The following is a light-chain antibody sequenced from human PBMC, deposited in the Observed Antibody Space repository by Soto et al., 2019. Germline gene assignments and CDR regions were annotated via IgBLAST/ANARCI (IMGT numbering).Light chain of an antibody. CDR1: SSNIGAGYD. CDR3: HSYDSTLSASI. J-gene: IGLJ2*01. V-gene: IGLV1-40*01. CDR2: GNT. Sequence: QSVLTQPPSVSGAPGQRVTISCTGSSSNIGAGYDVHWYHQLPGTAPKLLIFGNTNRPSGVPDRFSGSKSGTSASLAITGLQAEDEAEYYCHSYDSTLSASIFGGGTEVTVL.